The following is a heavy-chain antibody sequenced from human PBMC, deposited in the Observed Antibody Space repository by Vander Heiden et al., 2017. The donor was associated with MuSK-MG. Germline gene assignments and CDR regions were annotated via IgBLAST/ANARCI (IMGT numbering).Heavy chain of an antibody. Sequence: EVQLVESGGGLVQPGGSLRLSCAASGFTFSSYAMSWVRQAPGKGLEWVSAISGGGGSTYYADSVKGRFTISRDSSKNTLYLQMNSLRAEDTAVYYCAKVVAQMGYYHYYMDVWGQGTTVTVSS. CDR1: GFTFSSYA. D-gene: IGHD2-15*01. CDR2: ISGGGGST. J-gene: IGHJ6*03. CDR3: AKVVAQMGYYHYYMDV. V-gene: IGHV3-23*04.